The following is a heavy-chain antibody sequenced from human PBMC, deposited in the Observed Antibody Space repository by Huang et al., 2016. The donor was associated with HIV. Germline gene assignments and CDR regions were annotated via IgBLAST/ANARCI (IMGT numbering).Heavy chain of an antibody. Sequence: QVQLQQWGAGLLKPSETLSLTCAIYGGSFSGYYWTWIRQPPGKRLEWVGEVNQSGSTAYNASLEGRVTISVDTSKNQFSLNLTSVTAADTAMYYCTRNFGSGRGRDGAFDIWGHGTMVTVSA. CDR1: GGSFSGYY. V-gene: IGHV4-34*02. CDR3: TRNFGSGRGRDGAFDI. D-gene: IGHD3-10*01. J-gene: IGHJ3*02. CDR2: VNQSGST.